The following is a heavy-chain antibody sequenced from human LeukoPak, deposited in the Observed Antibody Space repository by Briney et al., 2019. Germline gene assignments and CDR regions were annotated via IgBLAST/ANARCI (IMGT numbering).Heavy chain of an antibody. CDR3: ARDLIVGATIRYYFDY. V-gene: IGHV3-48*01. D-gene: IGHD1-26*01. CDR2: ISDSSSTI. CDR1: GFTFSYYS. Sequence: GGSLRLSCAASGFTFSYYSMNWVRQAPGKGLERVSYISDSSSTIFYADSVKGRFTISRDNAKNSLYLQMNSLRAEDTAVYYCARDLIVGATIRYYFDYWGQGTLVTVSS. J-gene: IGHJ4*02.